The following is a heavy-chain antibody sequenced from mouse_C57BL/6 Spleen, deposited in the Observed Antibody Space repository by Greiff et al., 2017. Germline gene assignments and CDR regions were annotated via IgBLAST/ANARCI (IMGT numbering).Heavy chain of an antibody. Sequence: QVQLQQPGAELVKPGASVKMSCKASGYTFTSYWITWVKQRPGQGLEWIGDIYPGSGSTNYNEKFKSKDTLTVDTSSSTAYMQLSSLTSEDSAVYYCARRGITTVVATNYAMDYWGQGTLVTVSS. CDR1: GYTFTSYW. D-gene: IGHD1-1*01. V-gene: IGHV1-55*01. J-gene: IGHJ4*01. CDR2: IYPGSGST. CDR3: ARRGITTVVATNYAMDY.